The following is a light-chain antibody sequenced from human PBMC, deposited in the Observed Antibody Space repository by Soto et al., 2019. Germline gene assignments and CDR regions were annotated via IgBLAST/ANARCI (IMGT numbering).Light chain of an antibody. V-gene: IGKV3-11*01. CDR2: DAS. Sequence: EILLAQSPATLSLSPGERATLSCRASQSVNNFLAWYQQKPGQAPRLLIYDASYRASGIPGRFSGSGSGTDFTLTISSLEPEDFATYYCQQYNSYSGTFGQGTKVDIK. CDR3: QQYNSYSGT. CDR1: QSVNNF. J-gene: IGKJ1*01.